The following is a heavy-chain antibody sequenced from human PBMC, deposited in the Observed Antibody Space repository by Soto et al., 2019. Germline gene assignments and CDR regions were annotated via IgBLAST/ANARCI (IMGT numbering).Heavy chain of an antibody. D-gene: IGHD5-12*01. V-gene: IGHV3-49*03. CDR1: GFTFGDYA. CDR2: IRSKAYGGTT. Sequence: RRLSCTASGFTFGDYAMSWFRQAPGKGLEWVGFIRSKAYGGTTEYAASVKGRFTISRDDSESIAYLQMNSLKTEDTAVYYCTRGMYNDYETAPLFFDFWGQGTLVTVSS. CDR3: TRGMYNDYETAPLFFDF. J-gene: IGHJ4*02.